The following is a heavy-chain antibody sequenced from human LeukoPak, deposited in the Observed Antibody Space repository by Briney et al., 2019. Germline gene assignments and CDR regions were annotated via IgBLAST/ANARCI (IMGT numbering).Heavy chain of an antibody. CDR3: AKERNLEIAVAGTIFDS. CDR1: GFTVSSNY. V-gene: IGHV3-66*01. J-gene: IGHJ4*02. D-gene: IGHD6-19*01. CDR2: IYSGGDT. Sequence: GGSLRLSCAASGFTVSSNYMGWVRQAPGKGLGGGSVIYSGGDTYYAGSVKGRFTISRDNSKNMIYLEMTSLKAEDTAVYYCAKERNLEIAVAGTIFDSWGQGTLVTVSS.